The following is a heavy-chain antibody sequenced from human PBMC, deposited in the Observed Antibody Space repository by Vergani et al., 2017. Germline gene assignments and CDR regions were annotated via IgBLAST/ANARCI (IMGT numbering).Heavy chain of an antibody. J-gene: IGHJ6*02. CDR2: ISGSGGST. Sequence: EVQLVESGGGLVQPGGSLRLSCAASGFTFSSYAMSWVRQAPGKGLEWVSAISGSGGSTYYADSVKGRFTISRDNAKNSLYLQMNSLRAEDTAVYYCARDAGFGGKKGRYYGMDVWGQGTTVTVSS. CDR1: GFTFSSYA. D-gene: IGHD3-10*01. CDR3: ARDAGFGGKKGRYYGMDV. V-gene: IGHV3-23*04.